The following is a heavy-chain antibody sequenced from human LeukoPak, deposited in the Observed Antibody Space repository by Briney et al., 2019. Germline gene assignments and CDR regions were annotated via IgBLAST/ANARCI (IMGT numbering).Heavy chain of an antibody. V-gene: IGHV1-18*01. CDR1: GYTFTSYA. D-gene: IGHD2-2*01. J-gene: IGHJ4*02. CDR2: ISAYNGNT. CDR3: ARGIRYCSSTSCPYYFDY. Sequence: ASVKVSCKASGYTFTSYAMHWVRQAPGQGLEWMGWISAYNGNTNYAQKLQGRVTMTTDTSTSTAYMELRSLRSDDTAVYYCARGIRYCSSTSCPYYFDYWGQGTLVTVSS.